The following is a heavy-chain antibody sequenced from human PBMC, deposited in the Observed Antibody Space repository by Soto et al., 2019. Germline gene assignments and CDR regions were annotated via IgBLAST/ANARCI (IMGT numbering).Heavy chain of an antibody. V-gene: IGHV1-18*01. CDR2: ISAYNGNT. Sequence: QVQLVQSGAEVKKPWASVKVSCKASGYTFTSYGISWVRQAPGQGLEWMGWISAYNGNTNYAQKLQGRVTMTTDTSTSTAYMELRSLRSDVTAVYYCARAPWGYGYPVDAFDIWGQGTMVTVSS. J-gene: IGHJ3*02. D-gene: IGHD5-18*01. CDR1: GYTFTSYG. CDR3: ARAPWGYGYPVDAFDI.